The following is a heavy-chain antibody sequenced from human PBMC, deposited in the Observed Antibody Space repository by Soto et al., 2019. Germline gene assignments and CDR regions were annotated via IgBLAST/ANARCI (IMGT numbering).Heavy chain of an antibody. V-gene: IGHV3-30*03. CDR2: ISYDGSNK. CDR3: ARLYCSSPSCYSVGALDI. D-gene: IGHD2-2*01. CDR1: GFTFSSYG. J-gene: IGHJ3*02. Sequence: PGGSLRLSCAASGFTFSSYGMHWVRQAPGKGLEWVAVISYDGSNKYYADSVKGRFTISRDNSKNTLYLQMNSLRAEDTAVYYCARLYCSSPSCYSVGALDIRGQGTMVAASS.